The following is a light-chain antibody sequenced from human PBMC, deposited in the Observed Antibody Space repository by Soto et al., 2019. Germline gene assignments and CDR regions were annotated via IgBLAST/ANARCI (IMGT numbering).Light chain of an antibody. V-gene: IGKV3-20*01. CDR1: QSVDSSF. CDR3: QQYVSSVT. J-gene: IGKJ1*01. Sequence: EIVLTQSPGFLSLSPGERATLSCRASQSVDSSFFAWYQQKPGQAPRLLIYGASKRATGIPDRFSGSGSGKDFILTISRLEAEDFAVYYCQQYVSSVTFGQGTKVEIK. CDR2: GAS.